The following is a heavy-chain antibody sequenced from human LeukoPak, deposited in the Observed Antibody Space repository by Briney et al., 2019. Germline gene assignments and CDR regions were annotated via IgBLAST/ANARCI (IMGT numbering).Heavy chain of an antibody. CDR1: GYTFTGYY. J-gene: IGHJ5*02. D-gene: IGHD3-16*01. V-gene: IGHV1-2*02. CDR2: INPNSGGT. CDR3: ARDQAPRMITFGGPRRWFDP. Sequence: GASVTVSCKASGYTFTGYYMHWVRQAPGQGLEWMGWINPNSGGTNYAQKFQGRVTMTRDTSISTAYMELSRLRPDDTAVYYCARDQAPRMITFGGPRRWFDPWGQGTLVTVSS.